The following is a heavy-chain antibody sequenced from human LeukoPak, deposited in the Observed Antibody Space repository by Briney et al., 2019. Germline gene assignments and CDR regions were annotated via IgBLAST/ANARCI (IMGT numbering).Heavy chain of an antibody. D-gene: IGHD3-10*01. CDR1: GYSLTGFY. J-gene: IGHJ3*02. V-gene: IGHV1-2*02. CDR2: INPNSGGT. Sequence: TSVKVSCKASGYSLTGFYIQWVRRAPGPGLEWMGWINPNSGGTNYAQKFQGRVTMTRDTSISTAYMELSRLRYDDTAVYYCARDGASNLLLWFGESNDAFDIWGQGTMVTVSS. CDR3: ARDGASNLLLWFGESNDAFDI.